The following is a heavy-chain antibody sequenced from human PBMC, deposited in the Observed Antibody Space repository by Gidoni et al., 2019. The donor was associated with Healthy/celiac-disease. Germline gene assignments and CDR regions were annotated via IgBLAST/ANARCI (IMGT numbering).Heavy chain of an antibody. J-gene: IGHJ4*02. Sequence: EVQLVESGGGLIQPGGSLRLSCAASGFTVSSNYMSWVRQAPGKGLEWVSVIYSGGSTYYADSVKGRFTISRDNSKNTLYLQMNSLRAEDTAVYYCAREDYGDYEGSSYWGQGTLLTVSS. D-gene: IGHD4-17*01. CDR3: AREDYGDYEGSSY. CDR2: IYSGGST. V-gene: IGHV3-53*01. CDR1: GFTVSSNY.